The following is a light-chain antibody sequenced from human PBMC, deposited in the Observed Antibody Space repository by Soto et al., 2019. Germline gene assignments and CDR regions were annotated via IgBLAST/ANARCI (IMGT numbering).Light chain of an antibody. CDR3: SSYTRTTAYL. CDR2: HVS. CDR1: SSDVGGYNY. J-gene: IGLJ1*01. Sequence: QSALTQPASVSGSPGQAITISCTGTSSDVGGYNYVSWYQQHPGDAPKLMIYHVSNRPSGVSNRFSGSKSGNTASLTISGLQAEDEAEYHCSSYTRTTAYLFGTGTQVTVL. V-gene: IGLV2-14*03.